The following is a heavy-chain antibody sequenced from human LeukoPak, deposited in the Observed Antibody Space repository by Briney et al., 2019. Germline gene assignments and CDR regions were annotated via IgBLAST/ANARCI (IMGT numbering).Heavy chain of an antibody. CDR1: GFTFSSYA. V-gene: IGHV3-23*01. J-gene: IGHJ3*02. CDR3: AKDDIVVVPAAPDIDAFDI. CDR2: ISGSGGST. Sequence: PGGSLRLSCAASGFTFSSYAMSWVRQAPGKGLEWVSAISGSGGSTYYADSVKGRFTISRDNSKNTLYLQMNSLRAEDTAVYYCAKDDIVVVPAAPDIDAFDIWGQGTVVTVSS. D-gene: IGHD2-2*01.